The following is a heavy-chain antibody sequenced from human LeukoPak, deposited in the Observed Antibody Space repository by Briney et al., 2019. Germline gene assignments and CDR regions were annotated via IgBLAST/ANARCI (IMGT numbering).Heavy chain of an antibody. D-gene: IGHD5-18*01. CDR3: ATIKRGSIFGYFDF. J-gene: IGHJ4*02. CDR2: LFDSVRT. V-gene: IGHV4-59*11. Sequence: SSETLSLTCTVSGGSITSHYWSWVRQPPGKGLEWIAYLFDSVRTKDNPSLKSRLTLSADTPKNQFSLRLNSVTAADTAVYYCATIKRGSIFGYFDFWGQGIKVTVSS. CDR1: GGSITSHY.